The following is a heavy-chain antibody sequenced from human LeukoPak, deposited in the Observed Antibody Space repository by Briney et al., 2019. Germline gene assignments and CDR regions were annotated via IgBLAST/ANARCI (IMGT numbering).Heavy chain of an antibody. CDR1: GGSISSSSYY. D-gene: IGHD2-2*01. CDR2: IYYTGST. J-gene: IGHJ4*02. CDR3: ARYCSSTSCYLAFDY. Sequence: SETLSLTCTVPGGSISSSSYYWGWIRQPPGKGLEGIGSIYYTGSTYYNPSLKSRVTMSVDTSKHQFSMKLSSVTAADTAVYYCARYCSSTSCYLAFDYWGQGTLVAVSS. V-gene: IGHV4-39*07.